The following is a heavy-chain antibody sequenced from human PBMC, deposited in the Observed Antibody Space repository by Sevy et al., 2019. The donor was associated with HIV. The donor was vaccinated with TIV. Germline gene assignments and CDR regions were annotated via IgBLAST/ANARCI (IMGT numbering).Heavy chain of an antibody. V-gene: IGHV3-21*01. Sequence: GGSLRLSCAASGFTFSSYSMNWVRQAPGKVLEWVSSISSSSSYIYYADSVKGRFTISRDNAKNSLYLQMNSLRAEDKAVYYCAREEYYYDSSGYRKTGDAFDIWGQGTMVTVSS. D-gene: IGHD3-22*01. J-gene: IGHJ3*02. CDR1: GFTFSSYS. CDR2: ISSSSSYI. CDR3: AREEYYYDSSGYRKTGDAFDI.